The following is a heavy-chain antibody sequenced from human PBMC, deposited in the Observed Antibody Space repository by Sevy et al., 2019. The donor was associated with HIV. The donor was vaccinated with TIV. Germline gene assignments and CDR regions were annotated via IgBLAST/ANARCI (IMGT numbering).Heavy chain of an antibody. CDR2: ITRNSYEAYGGAT. D-gene: IGHD5-12*01. J-gene: IGHJ4*02. V-gene: IGHV3-49*03. CDR3: TRGLATADTPEYYFDY. Sequence: GGSLRLSCTTSGFTFDDYAMSWFRQAPGKGLEWVAFITRNSYEAYGGATDYGASVKGRFIISRDDSKSIAYLQMNSLKTEDTGVYYCTRGLATADTPEYYFDYWGQGTRVTVSS. CDR1: GFTFDDYA.